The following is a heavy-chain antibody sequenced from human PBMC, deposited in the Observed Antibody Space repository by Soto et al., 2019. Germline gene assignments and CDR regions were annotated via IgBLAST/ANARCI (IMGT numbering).Heavy chain of an antibody. CDR2: IYYSGST. CDR1: GGSISSGDYY. Sequence: PSETLSLTCTVSGGSISSGDYYWSWIRQPPGKGLEWIGYIYYSGSTYYNPSLKSRVTISVDTSKNQFSLKLSSVTAADTAVYYCARSEIVLVPAASNWFDPWGQGTLVTVSS. D-gene: IGHD2-2*01. J-gene: IGHJ5*02. V-gene: IGHV4-30-4*01. CDR3: ARSEIVLVPAASNWFDP.